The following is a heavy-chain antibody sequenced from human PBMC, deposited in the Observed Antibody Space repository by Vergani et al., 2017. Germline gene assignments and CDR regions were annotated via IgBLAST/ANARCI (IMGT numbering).Heavy chain of an antibody. CDR1: GYSISSGYY. V-gene: IGHV4-38-2*01. CDR2: IYHSGST. CDR3: ARYGDWSFDL. Sequence: QVQLQESGPGLVKPSETLSLICAVSGYSISSGYYWGWIRQPPGKGLEWIGNIYHSGSTYYNPSLKSRVTISRDTSKNQFSLKLSSVTATDTAVYYCARYGDWSFDLWDRGTLVTVSS. J-gene: IGHJ2*01. D-gene: IGHD3-10*01.